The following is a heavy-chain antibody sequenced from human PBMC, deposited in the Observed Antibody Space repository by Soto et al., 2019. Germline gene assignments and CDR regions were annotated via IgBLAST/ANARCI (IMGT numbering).Heavy chain of an antibody. CDR1: GFTFDDYA. Sequence: PGGSLRLSCAASGFTFDDYAMHWVRQAPGKGLEWVSGISWNSGSIGYADSVKGRFTISRDNAKNSLYLQMNSLRAEDTALYYCAKDMTEIEFGPPGYYGMDVWGQGTTVTVSS. V-gene: IGHV3-9*01. J-gene: IGHJ6*02. D-gene: IGHD3-10*01. CDR2: ISWNSGSI. CDR3: AKDMTEIEFGPPGYYGMDV.